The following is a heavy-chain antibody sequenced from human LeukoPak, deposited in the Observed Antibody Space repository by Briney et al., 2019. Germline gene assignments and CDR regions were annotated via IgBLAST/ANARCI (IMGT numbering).Heavy chain of an antibody. CDR1: GFTFSSYG. CDR2: IRYDGSNK. CDR3: ARDPGGSGSYYENDAFDI. V-gene: IGHV3-30*02. D-gene: IGHD3-10*01. J-gene: IGHJ3*02. Sequence: GGSLRLSCAASGFTFSSYGMHWVRQAPGKGLEWVAFIRYDGSNKYYADSVKGRFTISRDNSKNTLYLQMNSLRAEDTAVYYCARDPGGSGSYYENDAFDIWGQGTMVTVSS.